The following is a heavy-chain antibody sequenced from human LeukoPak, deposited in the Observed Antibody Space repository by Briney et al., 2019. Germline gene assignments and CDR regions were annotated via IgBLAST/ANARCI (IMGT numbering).Heavy chain of an antibody. V-gene: IGHV4-34*01. D-gene: IGHD3-10*01. J-gene: IGHJ4*02. CDR2: INHSGST. CDR3: ARDSGEVLRSPIDY. CDR1: GGSFSGYY. Sequence: KPSETLSLTCAVYGGSFSGYYWSWIRQPPGKGLEWIGEINHSGSTNYNPSLKSRVTISVDTSKNQFSLKLSSVTAADTAVYYCARDSGEVLRSPIDYWGQGTLVTVSS.